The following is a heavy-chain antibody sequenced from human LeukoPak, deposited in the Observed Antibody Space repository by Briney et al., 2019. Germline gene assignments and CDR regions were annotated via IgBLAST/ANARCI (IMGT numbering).Heavy chain of an antibody. J-gene: IGHJ1*01. CDR3: ARPFDFYWAGNEYFHQ. V-gene: IGHV1-8*02. CDR2: MNPNSGNT. D-gene: IGHD3-3*01. Sequence: ASVKVSCKASGYTSTSYDINWVRQATGQGLEWMGWMNPNSGNTGYAQKFQGRVTVTRNTSISTAYMELSSLRSEDTAVYYCARPFDFYWAGNEYFHQWGQGTLVTVSS. CDR1: GYTSTSYD.